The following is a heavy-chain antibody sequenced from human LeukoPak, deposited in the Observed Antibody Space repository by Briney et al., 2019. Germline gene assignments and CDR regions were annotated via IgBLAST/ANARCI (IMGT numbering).Heavy chain of an antibody. J-gene: IGHJ4*02. D-gene: IGHD2-2*01. CDR3: ARTKDCSSTSCYGAEFDY. V-gene: IGHV3-48*03. CDR2: ISSSGSTI. CDR1: GFTFSSYE. Sequence: PGGSLRLSCAASGFTFSSYEMNWVSQAPGKGLEWVSYISSSGSTIYYADSVKGRFTISRDNAKNSLYLQMNSLRAEDTAVYYCARTKDCSSTSCYGAEFDYWGQGTLVTVSS.